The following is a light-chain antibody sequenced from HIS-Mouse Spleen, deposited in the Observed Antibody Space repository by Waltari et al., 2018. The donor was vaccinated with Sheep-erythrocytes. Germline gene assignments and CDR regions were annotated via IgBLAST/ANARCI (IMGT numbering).Light chain of an antibody. J-gene: IGKJ4*01. Sequence: DIVMTQSPDSLAVSLGERATINCKSSQSVLYSSNNKNYLAWYQQKPGTPSKLLIYWASTREYGVPDRVSGSGSGTDFTLTISSLQAEDVAVYYCQQYYSTLTFGGGTKVEIK. CDR3: QQYYSTLT. V-gene: IGKV4-1*01. CDR1: QSVLYSSNNKNY. CDR2: WAS.